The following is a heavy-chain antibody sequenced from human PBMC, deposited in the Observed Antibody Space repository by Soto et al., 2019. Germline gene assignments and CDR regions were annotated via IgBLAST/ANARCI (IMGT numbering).Heavy chain of an antibody. Sequence: QVQLQESGPGLVKPSETLSLTCTVPGGSVSIGTYYWSWIRQPPGKGLEWIGFIHYSGSTNYNPSPPSRVTMAVDTSKNQFSLKLTSVNAADTAVYYCTGGGDAYKNGHWGQGTLVTVSS. J-gene: IGHJ4*02. CDR1: GGSVSIGTYY. D-gene: IGHD3-16*01. CDR2: IHYSGST. V-gene: IGHV4-61*01. CDR3: TGGGDAYKNGH.